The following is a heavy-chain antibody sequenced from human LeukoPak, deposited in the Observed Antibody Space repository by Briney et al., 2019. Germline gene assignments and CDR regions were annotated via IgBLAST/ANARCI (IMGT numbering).Heavy chain of an antibody. CDR1: GYIFTNYW. CDR3: ARLEWELPEAHFDY. V-gene: IGHV5-51*01. J-gene: IGHJ4*02. D-gene: IGHD1-26*01. Sequence: GESLKISCNSPGYIFTNYWIGWVRQMPGKGLEWMGIIYPGDSDTRYSPSFQGQVTISADKSISTAYLQWSSLKASDTAMYYCARLEWELPEAHFDYWGQGTLVTVSS. CDR2: IYPGDSDT.